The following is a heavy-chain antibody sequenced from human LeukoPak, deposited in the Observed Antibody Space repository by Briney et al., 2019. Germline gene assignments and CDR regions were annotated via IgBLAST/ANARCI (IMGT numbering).Heavy chain of an antibody. CDR3: ARYPSSVTLYFFDY. CDR1: GYTFRGNY. CDR2: IDANNGDK. D-gene: IGHD4-11*01. Sequence: ASVKVSCKASGYTFRGNYIHWVRHAPGQGLVCMGWIDANNGDKKSAQKFHGRVTMSRDTSISTAYLDLSSLSPDDAAVYYCARYPSSVTLYFFDYWGQGTLVTVSS. J-gene: IGHJ4*02. V-gene: IGHV1-2*02.